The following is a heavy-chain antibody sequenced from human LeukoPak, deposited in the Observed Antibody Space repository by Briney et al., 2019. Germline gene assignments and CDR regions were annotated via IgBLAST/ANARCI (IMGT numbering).Heavy chain of an antibody. CDR1: GFTFSSYS. CDR2: ISSSSSYI. D-gene: IGHD3-16*02. V-gene: IGHV3-21*01. Sequence: GGSLRLSCAASGFTFSSYSVNWVRQAPGKGLEWVSSISSSSSYIYYADSVKGRFTISRDNAKNSLYLQMNSLRAEDTAVYYCASAVYDYVWGSYRPYFDYWGQGTLVTVSS. CDR3: ASAVYDYVWGSYRPYFDY. J-gene: IGHJ4*02.